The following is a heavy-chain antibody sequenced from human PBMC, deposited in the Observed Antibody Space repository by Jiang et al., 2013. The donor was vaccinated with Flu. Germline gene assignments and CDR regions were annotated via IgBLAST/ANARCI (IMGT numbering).Heavy chain of an antibody. D-gene: IGHD3-3*01. V-gene: IGHV1-18*01. CDR2: ISAYNGNT. CDR3: ARVKVVLRFLEWLPRGGMDV. J-gene: IGHJ6*02. CDR1: GYTFTSYG. Sequence: SGAEVKKPGASVKVSCKASGYTFTSYGISWVRQAPGQGLEWMGWISAYNGNTNYAQKLQGRVTMTTDTSTSTAYMELRSLRSDDTAVYYCARVKVVLRFLEWLPRGGMDVWGQGTTVTVSS.